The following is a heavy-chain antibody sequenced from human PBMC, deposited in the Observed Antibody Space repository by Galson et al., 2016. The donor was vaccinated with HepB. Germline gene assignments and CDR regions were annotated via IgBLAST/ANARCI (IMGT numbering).Heavy chain of an antibody. V-gene: IGHV3-23*01. CDR2: ISASGGSK. CDR1: GLSLSPYA. J-gene: IGHJ3*02. Sequence: LRLPCAGSGLSLSPYAMSWGRQAPGEGLEWVSGISASGGSKTYADSVRGRFIISRDNSNNKLFLQMNSLTTEDTAIYFCAKDRLSGHGDYSWGIFDIWGRGTEVTVSS. CDR3: AKDRLSGHGDYSWGIFDI. D-gene: IGHD4-17*01.